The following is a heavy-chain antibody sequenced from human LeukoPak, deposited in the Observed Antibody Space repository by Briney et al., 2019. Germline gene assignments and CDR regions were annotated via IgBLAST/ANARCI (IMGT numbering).Heavy chain of an antibody. Sequence: GGSLRLSCSASGFTLSSFAMHWIRQAPGKGLEYVSGVSSSGGRTYYTDSLKGRFTVSRDNSKNTMYLHMNSLRVDDTAVYYCAKVYAGIVFDHWGQGTPVTVSS. CDR2: VSSSGGRT. V-gene: IGHV3-64D*09. CDR3: AKVYAGIVFDH. CDR1: GFTLSSFA. D-gene: IGHD4-23*01. J-gene: IGHJ4*02.